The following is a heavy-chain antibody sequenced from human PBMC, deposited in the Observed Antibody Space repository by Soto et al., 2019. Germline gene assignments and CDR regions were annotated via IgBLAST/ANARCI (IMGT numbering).Heavy chain of an antibody. CDR3: ARHESGGWYGRYFDY. CDR1: GGSISSYY. CDR2: IYYSGST. Sequence: QVQLQESGPGLVKPSETLSLTCTVSGGSISSYYWSWIRQPPGKGLEWIGYIYYSGSTNYNPSLTRRFPIPVDSSKNQFSLKLSSVTAADTAVYYCARHESGGWYGRYFDYWGQGTLVTVSS. J-gene: IGHJ4*02. D-gene: IGHD6-19*01. V-gene: IGHV4-59*08.